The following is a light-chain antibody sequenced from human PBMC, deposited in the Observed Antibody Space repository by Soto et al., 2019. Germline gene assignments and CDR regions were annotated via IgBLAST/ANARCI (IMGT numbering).Light chain of an antibody. J-gene: IGKJ2*01. CDR1: QSVSTTY. CDR3: QQYGSSPPRYT. CDR2: AAS. V-gene: IGKV3-20*01. Sequence: EIVLTQSPGTLSLSPGERATLSCRASQSVSTTYLAWYQQKPGQAPSLLIYAASSRATGIPDRFSGSGSGTDFTLTISRLEPEDFAVYYWQQYGSSPPRYTFGQGTKLDIK.